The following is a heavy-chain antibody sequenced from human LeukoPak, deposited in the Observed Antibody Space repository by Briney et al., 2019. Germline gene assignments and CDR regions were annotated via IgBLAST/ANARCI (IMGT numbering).Heavy chain of an antibody. D-gene: IGHD5-24*01. V-gene: IGHV4-39*02. CDR2: IYYSGST. J-gene: IGHJ4*02. CDR1: GGSISSSSYY. Sequence: SETLSLTCTVSGGSISSSSYYWGWIRQPPGKGLEWIGSIYYSGSTYYNPSLKSRVTISVDTSKNQFSLKLSSVTAADTAVYYCAREDMATTIDYWGQGTLVTVSS. CDR3: AREDMATTIDY.